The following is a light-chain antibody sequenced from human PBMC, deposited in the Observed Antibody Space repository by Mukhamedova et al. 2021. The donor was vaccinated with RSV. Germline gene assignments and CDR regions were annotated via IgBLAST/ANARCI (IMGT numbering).Light chain of an antibody. CDR2: GAS. CDR1: SY. CDR3: QQYGGSPQQYGGSLPTT. J-gene: IGKJ1*01. V-gene: IGKV3-20*01. Sequence: SYLAWYQQKPGQAPRLLIYGASTRATGVPDRFSGSGSGTDFTLTINRLEPEDFAVYYCQQYGGSPQQYGGSLPTTFGQGTKVEI.